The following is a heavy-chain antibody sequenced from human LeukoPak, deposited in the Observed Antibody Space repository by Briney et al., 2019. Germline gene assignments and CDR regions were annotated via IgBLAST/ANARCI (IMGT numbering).Heavy chain of an antibody. Sequence: PSDTLSLPRSLSGGPISSTNWLSWVRPPPGQGLEWIGEISLTGETNYNPSLNGRVTMSLDGSRNQLSLTLTSVTAADTAIYYCARESGAFCPFGYWGQGTLVIVPP. J-gene: IGHJ4*02. D-gene: IGHD1-26*01. CDR3: ARESGAFCPFGY. CDR2: ISLTGET. CDR1: GGPISSTNW. V-gene: IGHV4-4*02.